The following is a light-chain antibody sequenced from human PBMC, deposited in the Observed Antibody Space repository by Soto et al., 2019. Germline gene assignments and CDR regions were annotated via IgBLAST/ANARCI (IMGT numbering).Light chain of an antibody. V-gene: IGKV3-20*01. Sequence: EIVLTQSPGTLSLSPGERVTLSCRASQSVSSTYLAWYQQKPGQAPRLLIYGASSRATGIPDRFSGSGSGTDFPLTISRLEPEDFAVYYCQQYDNSLYTFGQGTKLEIK. CDR3: QQYDNSLYT. CDR2: GAS. J-gene: IGKJ2*01. CDR1: QSVSSTY.